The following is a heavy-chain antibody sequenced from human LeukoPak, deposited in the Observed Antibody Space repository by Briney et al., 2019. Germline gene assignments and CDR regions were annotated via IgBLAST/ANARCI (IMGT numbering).Heavy chain of an antibody. V-gene: IGHV4-59*01. CDR1: GGSISSYY. CDR2: IYYSGYT. CDR3: AKAAGYYDSSGRSLQYFQH. J-gene: IGHJ1*01. D-gene: IGHD3-22*01. Sequence: SETLSLTCTVSGGSISSYYWSWIRQPPGKGLEWIGCIYYSGYTNYKSSLKSRVTISVDTSKNQFSLKLSSVTAADTAVYYCAKAAGYYDSSGRSLQYFQHWGQGTLVTVSS.